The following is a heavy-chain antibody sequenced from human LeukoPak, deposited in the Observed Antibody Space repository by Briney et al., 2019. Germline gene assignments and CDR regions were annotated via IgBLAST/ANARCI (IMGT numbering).Heavy chain of an antibody. CDR2: IKSDGSST. Sequence: GGSLRLSCAASGFTFSTYWMHWVRQAPGEGLVWVSRIKSDGSSTNYADSVKGRFTISRDNAKNTLYLQMNSLRAEDTAVYYRAREKGSSSWYYFDYWGQGTLVTVSS. J-gene: IGHJ4*02. CDR1: GFTFSTYW. D-gene: IGHD6-13*01. V-gene: IGHV3-74*01. CDR3: AREKGSSSWYYFDY.